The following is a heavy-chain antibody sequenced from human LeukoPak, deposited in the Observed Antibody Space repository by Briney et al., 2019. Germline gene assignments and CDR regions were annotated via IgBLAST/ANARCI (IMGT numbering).Heavy chain of an antibody. V-gene: IGHV1-18*01. CDR3: SYDYVWGIPPPFFDY. CDR1: GYTFTNYD. Sequence: ASVKVSCKASGYTFTNYDISWERQAPGQGLECMGWISAYNVNTNYAHKLQGRVTKTTDTSTSTAYMELKSLRSDDTAVYSWSYDYVWGIPPPFFDYWGQGALVTVSS. J-gene: IGHJ4*02. CDR2: ISAYNVNT. D-gene: IGHD3-16*01.